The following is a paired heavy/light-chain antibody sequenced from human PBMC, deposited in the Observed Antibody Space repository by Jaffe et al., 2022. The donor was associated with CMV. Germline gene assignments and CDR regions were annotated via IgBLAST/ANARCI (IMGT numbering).Heavy chain of an antibody. CDR2: IYSSGTA. V-gene: IGHV4-59*02. Sequence: QVQLQESGPGLVKPSETLSLTCTVSGGSVIGYYWSWIRQPPGKGLEWIGYIYSSGTANYNPSLKSRVTISVDTSKNHFSLILSSVTTADTAVYYCARSPGVAALEDAFDIWGHGTMVTVSS. CDR3: ARSPGVAALEDAFDI. J-gene: IGHJ3*02. CDR1: GGSVIGYY. D-gene: IGHD2-15*01.
Light chain of an antibody. J-gene: IGKJ4*01. Sequence: EIVLTQSPATLSLSPGERATLSCRASQSVSSSLAWYQQKPGQAPRLLIYDASNRVTGIPARFSGGGSGTDFTLTISSLEPEDFAVYYCQQRTYWPLTFGGGTKVEIK. CDR2: DAS. CDR1: QSVSSS. V-gene: IGKV3-11*01. CDR3: QQRTYWPLT.